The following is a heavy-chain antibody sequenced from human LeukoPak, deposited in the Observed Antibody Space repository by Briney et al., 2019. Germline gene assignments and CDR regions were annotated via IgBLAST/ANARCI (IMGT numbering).Heavy chain of an antibody. V-gene: IGHV1-69*13. Sequence: SVKVSCKAFGGNFNTDAISWIRQAPGQGLEWMGGIIPLFGTPNYSQKFQGRVTITADETTSTVYMDLSGLRSDDTAVYYCARDISGSYGGWFDPWGQGTLVTVSS. CDR2: IIPLFGTP. J-gene: IGHJ5*02. CDR3: ARDISGSYGGWFDP. CDR1: GGNFNTDA. D-gene: IGHD1-26*01.